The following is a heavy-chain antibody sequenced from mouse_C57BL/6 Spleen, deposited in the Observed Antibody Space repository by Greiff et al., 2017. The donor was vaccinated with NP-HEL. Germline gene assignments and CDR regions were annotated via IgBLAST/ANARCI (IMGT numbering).Heavy chain of an antibody. CDR2: ISSGSSTI. D-gene: IGHD2-1*01. Sequence: EVKLVESGGGLVKPGGSLKLSCAASGFTFSDYGMHWVRQAPEKGLEWVAYISSGSSTIYYADTVKGRFTISRDNAKNTLFLQMTSLRSEDTAMYYCESNYVYYAMDYWGQGTSVTVSS. CDR3: ESNYVYYAMDY. CDR1: GFTFSDYG. V-gene: IGHV5-17*01. J-gene: IGHJ4*01.